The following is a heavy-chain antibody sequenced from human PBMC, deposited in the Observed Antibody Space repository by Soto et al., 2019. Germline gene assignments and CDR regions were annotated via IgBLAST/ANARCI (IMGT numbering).Heavy chain of an antibody. CDR1: GFTFSSYS. CDR3: ARGHHTYYYDSSDYTDY. D-gene: IGHD3-22*01. J-gene: IGHJ4*02. Sequence: PGGSLRLSCAASGFTFSSYSMNWVRQAPGKGLEWVSSISSSSSYIYYADSVKGRFTISRDNAKNSLYLQMNSLRAEDTAVYYCARGHHTYYYDSSDYTDYWGQGTLVTVSS. V-gene: IGHV3-21*01. CDR2: ISSSSSYI.